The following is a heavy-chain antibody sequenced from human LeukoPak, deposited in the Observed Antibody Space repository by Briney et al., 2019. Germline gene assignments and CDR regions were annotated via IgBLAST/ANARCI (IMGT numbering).Heavy chain of an antibody. CDR2: INSDGSST. J-gene: IGHJ6*03. CDR3: TRASFARETECEPPVGSYYDYMDV. CDR1: GFTFSSYW. Sequence: GGSLRLSCAGSGFTFSSYWMHWVRQAPGKGLEWVSRINSDGSSTSYADSVKGRFTISRDNAKNTLYLQMNSLRAEDTAVYYFTRASFARETECEPPVGSYYDYMDVWGKGTTVTVSS. D-gene: IGHD3-16*01. V-gene: IGHV3-74*01.